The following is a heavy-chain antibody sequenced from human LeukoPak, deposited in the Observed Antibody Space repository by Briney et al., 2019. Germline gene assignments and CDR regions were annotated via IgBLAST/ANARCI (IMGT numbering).Heavy chain of an antibody. D-gene: IGHD4-23*01. CDR3: ARDPNSAL. CDR2: INTSGST. V-gene: IGHV4-4*07. CDR1: GGSISNYY. Sequence: SETLSLTCTVSGGSISNYYWSWIRQPAGKGLEWIGRINTSGSTNCNPSLKSRVTISVDTSKNQFSLNLSSVTAADTAVYYCARDPNSALWGQGTLVTVSS. J-gene: IGHJ4*02.